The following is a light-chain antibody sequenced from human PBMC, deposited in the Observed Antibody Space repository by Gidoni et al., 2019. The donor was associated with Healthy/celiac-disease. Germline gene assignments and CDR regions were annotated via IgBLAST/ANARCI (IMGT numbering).Light chain of an antibody. CDR2: AAS. CDR1: QSISSY. Sequence: SPSSLSASVGDRVTITFRASQSISSYLNWYQQKPGRAPKLLIYAASSLPSGVPSRFSGSGSGTDFTLTISSLQPEDFATFYCQQSYSTPWTFGQGTKVEIQ. CDR3: QQSYSTPWT. V-gene: IGKV1-39*01. J-gene: IGKJ1*01.